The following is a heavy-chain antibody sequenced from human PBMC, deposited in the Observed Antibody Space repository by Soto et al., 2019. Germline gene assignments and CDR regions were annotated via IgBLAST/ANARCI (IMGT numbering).Heavy chain of an antibody. D-gene: IGHD3-22*01. CDR2: ISYDGTKK. V-gene: IGHV3-30-3*01. CDR1: GFTFSSYA. J-gene: IGHJ6*02. Sequence: QVQLVESGGGVGQPGRSLRLSCIASGFTFSSYAFHWVRQAPGKGLEWVAVISYDGTKKVYADSVKGRFTISRDNSKNTLYLEMNSLRTEDTAVYYCARDSPNLPSYYRPIKNYYYHYGMDVWGQGTTVTVSS. CDR3: ARDSPNLPSYYRPIKNYYYHYGMDV.